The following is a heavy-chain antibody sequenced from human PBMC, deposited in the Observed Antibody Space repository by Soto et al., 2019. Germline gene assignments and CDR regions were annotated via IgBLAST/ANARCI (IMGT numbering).Heavy chain of an antibody. J-gene: IGHJ4*02. V-gene: IGHV1-69*06. CDR1: GGSFNDYA. Sequence: QVQLVQSGAEVKTPGSSVTVSCTPSGGSFNDYAFSWVRQAPGQGLEWLGGIIPLFGTSDYSQSFRDRATITGVKSTSTVFLELRSLTSQDTAVYYCARLPLRITVFGKVLGYSDSWGQGSLITVSS. D-gene: IGHD3-3*01. CDR3: ARLPLRITVFGKVLGYSDS. CDR2: IIPLFGTS.